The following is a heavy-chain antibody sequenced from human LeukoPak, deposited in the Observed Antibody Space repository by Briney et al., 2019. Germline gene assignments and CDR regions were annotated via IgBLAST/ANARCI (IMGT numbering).Heavy chain of an antibody. Sequence: PGGSLRLSCAASGFTFSSYAMSWVRQAPGKGLEWVSGISGSGDKTFYADSVKGRFTISRDNSKNTLFLQMNSLRAEDTAVYYCAKLREPTDAFDIWGQGTMVTVSS. CDR1: GFTFSSYA. V-gene: IGHV3-23*01. CDR3: AKLREPTDAFDI. D-gene: IGHD1-14*01. CDR2: ISGSGDKT. J-gene: IGHJ3*02.